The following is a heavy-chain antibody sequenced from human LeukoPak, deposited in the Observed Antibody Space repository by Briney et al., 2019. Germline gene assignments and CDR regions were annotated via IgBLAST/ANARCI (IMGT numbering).Heavy chain of an antibody. CDR3: ARDNLGVDRAFDI. CDR2: IYYSGST. V-gene: IGHV4-39*07. Sequence: SETLSLTCTVSGGSISSSSYYWGWIRQPPGKGLEWIGSIYYSGSTNYNPSLKSRVTISGDTSKNQFSLKLSSVTAADTAVYYCARDNLGVDRAFDIWGQGTMVTVSS. CDR1: GGSISSSSYY. D-gene: IGHD3-16*01. J-gene: IGHJ3*02.